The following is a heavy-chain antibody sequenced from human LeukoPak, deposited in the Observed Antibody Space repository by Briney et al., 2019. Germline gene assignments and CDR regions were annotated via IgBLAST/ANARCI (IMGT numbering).Heavy chain of an antibody. Sequence: GECLKISCKGSGYSFHTYWIGWVRQMPGKGLEWMGIIFPSDSDTKYSPSFHGQVTISADKSIKTAYLQWNSLKASDTAIYYCARWGGGYSGYDGDYWGRGTLVTISS. V-gene: IGHV5-51*01. J-gene: IGHJ4*02. CDR1: GYSFHTYW. CDR3: ARWGGGYSGYDGDY. D-gene: IGHD5-12*01. CDR2: IFPSDSDT.